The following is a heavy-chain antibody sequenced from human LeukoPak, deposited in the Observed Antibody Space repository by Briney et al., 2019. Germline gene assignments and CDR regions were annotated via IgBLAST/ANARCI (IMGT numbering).Heavy chain of an antibody. Sequence: PSETLSLTCYVSGGSIRSYYLNWIRQPAGKGLEWIGRIYSSGNTNYNPSLKSRVTMSVDTSKNQFSLKLSSVTAADTAVYYCARETNHGDFFFDCWGQGTLVTVSS. CDR1: GGSIRSYY. D-gene: IGHD4-17*01. V-gene: IGHV4-4*07. J-gene: IGHJ4*02. CDR3: ARETNHGDFFFDC. CDR2: IYSSGNT.